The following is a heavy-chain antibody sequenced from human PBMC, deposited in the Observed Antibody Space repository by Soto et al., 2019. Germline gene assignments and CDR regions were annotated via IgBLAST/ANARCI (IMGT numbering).Heavy chain of an antibody. CDR1: GGSVSSGSYY. J-gene: IGHJ4*02. V-gene: IGHV4-39*07. Sequence: PLETLSLTCPVSGGSVSSGSYYWGWIRQPPGKGLEWIGSIYHSGSTYYNPSLKSRVTISVDTSKNQFSLKLSSGTAADTAVYEGAAFDSAAPAISPVDYWGQGTLVTVSS. CDR3: AAFDSAAPAISPVDY. CDR2: IYHSGST. D-gene: IGHD6-13*01.